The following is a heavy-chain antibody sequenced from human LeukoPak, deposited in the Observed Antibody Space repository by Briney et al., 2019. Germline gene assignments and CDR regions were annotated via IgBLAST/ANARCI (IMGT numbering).Heavy chain of an antibody. CDR2: TNHSGST. V-gene: IGHV4-34*01. CDR3: ARGRDYDFWSGYSRWFDP. D-gene: IGHD3-3*01. Sequence: SETLSLTCAVYGGSFSGYYWSWIRQPPGKGLEWIGETNHSGSTNYNPSLKSRVTISVDTSKNQFSLKLSSVTAADTAVYYCARGRDYDFWSGYSRWFDPWGQGTLVTVSS. J-gene: IGHJ5*02. CDR1: GGSFSGYY.